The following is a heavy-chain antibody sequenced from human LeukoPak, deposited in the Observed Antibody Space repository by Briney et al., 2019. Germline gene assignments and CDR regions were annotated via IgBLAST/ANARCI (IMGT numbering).Heavy chain of an antibody. J-gene: IGHJ5*02. CDR1: GFTFSSYE. D-gene: IGHD3-22*01. V-gene: IGHV3-48*03. Sequence: SGGSLRLSCAASGFTFSSYEMNWVRQAPGKGLEWVSYISSSGSTIYYADSVKGRFTISRDNAENSLYLQINSLRAEDTAIYYCAREGGRYYDSSGYHSVDWFDPWGQGTLVTVSS. CDR2: ISSSGSTI. CDR3: AREGGRYYDSSGYHSVDWFDP.